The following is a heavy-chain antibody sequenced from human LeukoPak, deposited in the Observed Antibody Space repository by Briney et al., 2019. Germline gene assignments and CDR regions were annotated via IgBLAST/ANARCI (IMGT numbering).Heavy chain of an antibody. Sequence: SVKVSCKASGGTFSSYAISWVRQAPGQGLEWMGGIIPIFGTANYAQKFQGRVTITADESTSTAYMELSSLRSEDTAVYYCARVLRYDFWSAYYFDYWGQGTLVTVSS. CDR2: IIPIFGTA. CDR1: GGTFSSYA. CDR3: ARVLRYDFWSAYYFDY. V-gene: IGHV1-69*13. D-gene: IGHD3-3*01. J-gene: IGHJ4*02.